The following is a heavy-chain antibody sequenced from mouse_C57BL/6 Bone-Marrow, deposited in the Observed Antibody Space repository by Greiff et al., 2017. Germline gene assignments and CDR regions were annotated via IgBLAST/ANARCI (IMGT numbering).Heavy chain of an antibody. CDR3: ARNEVDYDYEGWFAY. Sequence: QVQLKESGPGLVQPSQSLSITCTVSGFSLTSYGVHWVRQSPGKGLEWLGVIWSGGSTDYTAAFISRLSISKDNSKSQVFFKMNILQADDTAIYYCARNEVDYDYEGWFAYWGQGTLVTVSA. CDR1: GFSLTSYG. V-gene: IGHV2-2*01. CDR2: IWSGGST. J-gene: IGHJ3*01. D-gene: IGHD2-4*01.